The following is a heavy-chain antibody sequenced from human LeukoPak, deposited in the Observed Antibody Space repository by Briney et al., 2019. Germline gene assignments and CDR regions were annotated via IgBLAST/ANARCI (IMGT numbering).Heavy chain of an antibody. CDR1: GFNFRSFW. CDR3: ATWIHYSSVGYYFDY. V-gene: IGHV3-74*01. Sequence: GGSLRLSCAASGFNFRSFWIHWVRQAPGKGLVGVSRIDNDGSNTKYADSVKGRFTISRDNAKNTVYLQMNSLRAEDTAVYYLATWIHYSSVGYYFDYWGQGTLVTVSS. J-gene: IGHJ4*02. CDR2: IDNDGSNT. D-gene: IGHD6-19*01.